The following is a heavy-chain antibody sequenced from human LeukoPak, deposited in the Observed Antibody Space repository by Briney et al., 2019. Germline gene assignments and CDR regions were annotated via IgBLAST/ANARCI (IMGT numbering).Heavy chain of an antibody. CDR3: ARQISDYYYYYMDV. J-gene: IGHJ6*03. D-gene: IGHD2/OR15-2a*01. Sequence: PSETLSLTCTVSGGSISTSAFYWGWIRQPPGEGLEWIGSIYDSGNEFYNPSLKSRVTISADTSKNQFSLRLNSVTAADTAMYYCARQISDYYYYYMDVWGEGITVTVSS. CDR2: IYDSGNE. V-gene: IGHV4-39*01. CDR1: GGSISTSAFY.